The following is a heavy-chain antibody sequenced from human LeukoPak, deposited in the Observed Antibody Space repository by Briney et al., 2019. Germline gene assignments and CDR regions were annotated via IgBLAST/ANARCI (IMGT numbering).Heavy chain of an antibody. Sequence: ASVKVSCKASGFTFTNSAMQWVRQARGQRLEWIGWIVVGSGKTNYEQSFQEKVTITRDMSTRTAYMELSSLRSEDTAVYYCAAVYYDSSGYYYVPYFDYWGQGTLVTVSS. D-gene: IGHD3-22*01. J-gene: IGHJ4*02. V-gene: IGHV1-58*02. CDR3: AAVYYDSSGYYYVPYFDY. CDR1: GFTFTNSA. CDR2: IVVGSGKT.